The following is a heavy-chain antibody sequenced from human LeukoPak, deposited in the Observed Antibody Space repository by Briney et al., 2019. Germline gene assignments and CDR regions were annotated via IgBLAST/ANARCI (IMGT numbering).Heavy chain of an antibody. J-gene: IGHJ4*02. CDR3: AREWDSGSYYLGYFDY. CDR2: IRNKANSYTT. D-gene: IGHD1-26*01. CDR1: GFTFSDHY. Sequence: GGSLRLSCAASGFTFSDHYMDWVRQAPGKGLEWVGRIRNKANSYTTEYASSVKGRFTISRDDSKNSLYLQMNSLKCEDTAVYYCAREWDSGSYYLGYFDYWGQGTLVTVSS. V-gene: IGHV3-72*01.